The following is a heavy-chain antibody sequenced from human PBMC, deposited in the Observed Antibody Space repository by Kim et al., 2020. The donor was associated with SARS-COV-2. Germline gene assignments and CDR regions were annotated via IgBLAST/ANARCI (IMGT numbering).Heavy chain of an antibody. J-gene: IGHJ3*02. Sequence: YADSVKGRFTISRDNSKNTLYLQMNSLRAEDTAVYYCAKDGSWFGELYYIWGQGTMVTVSS. D-gene: IGHD3-10*01. V-gene: IGHV3-23*01. CDR3: AKDGSWFGELYYI.